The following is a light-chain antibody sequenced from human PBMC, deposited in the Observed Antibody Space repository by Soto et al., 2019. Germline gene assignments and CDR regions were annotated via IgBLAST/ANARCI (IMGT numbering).Light chain of an antibody. Sequence: EIVLTQSPGTLSLSPGERATLSCRASQSVSSSYLAWYQQKPGQAPRLLIYGASSRATGIPDRFSGSGSGTDFTLTISRLEPEEFAAYYCQQYGSSPLFTFGPGTKVDIK. CDR1: QSVSSSY. J-gene: IGKJ3*01. CDR3: QQYGSSPLFT. V-gene: IGKV3-20*01. CDR2: GAS.